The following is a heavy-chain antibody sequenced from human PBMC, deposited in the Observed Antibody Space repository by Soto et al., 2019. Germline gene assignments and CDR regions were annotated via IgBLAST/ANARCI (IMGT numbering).Heavy chain of an antibody. V-gene: IGHV6-1*01. CDR1: GDSVSSNSAA. CDR3: AHTTTGYSSGWYGTWVELGSSYFDY. D-gene: IGHD6-19*01. Sequence: SQTLSLTCAISGDSVSSNSAASNWIRQSPSRGLEWLGRTYYRSKWYNDYAVSVKSRITINPDTSKNQFSLQLNSVTPEDTAVYYCAHTTTGYSSGWYGTWVELGSSYFDYWGKGTLDTVSS. CDR2: TYYRSKWYN. J-gene: IGHJ4*02.